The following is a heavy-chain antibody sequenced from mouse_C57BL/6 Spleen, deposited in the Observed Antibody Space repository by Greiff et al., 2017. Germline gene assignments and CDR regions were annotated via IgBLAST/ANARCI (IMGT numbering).Heavy chain of an antibody. D-gene: IGHD2-5*01. V-gene: IGHV1-42*01. CDR1: GFSFTGFY. CDR3: ARFGAYYSNPWYAY. CDR2: INPSTGGT. J-gene: IGHJ3*01. Sequence: VQLMESGPELVKPGASVKISCKASGFSFTGFYMNWVKQSPEKSLEWIGEINPSTGGTTYNQKFKAKATVTVDKSSSTAYMQLKSLTSEGSAVYYGARFGAYYSNPWYAYWGQGTLVTVST.